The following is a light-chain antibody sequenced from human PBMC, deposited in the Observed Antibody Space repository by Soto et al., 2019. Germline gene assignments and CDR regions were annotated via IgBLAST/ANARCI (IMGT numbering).Light chain of an antibody. CDR1: QSLLHRNGYNY. Sequence: NLITQSQLPRLCTPVEPASTSCRSSQSLLHRNGYNYLDWYLQKPGQSPQLLIYLGSNRASGVPDRFSGSGSGTDFTLKISRVEAEDVGVYYCMQALQSPPITFGQGTRLEIK. V-gene: IGKV2-28*01. J-gene: IGKJ5*01. CDR3: MQALQSPPIT. CDR2: LGS.